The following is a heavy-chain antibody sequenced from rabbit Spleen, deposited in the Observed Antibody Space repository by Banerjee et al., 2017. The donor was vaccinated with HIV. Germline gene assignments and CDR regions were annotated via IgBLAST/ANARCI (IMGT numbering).Heavy chain of an antibody. J-gene: IGHJ4*01. D-gene: IGHD1-1*01. CDR1: GFSFSNKAV. Sequence: QEQLVESGGGLVRPEGSLKLSCKASGFSFSNKAVMCWVRQAPGKGLEWIACINTYTARPVYATWAKGRFTISRTSSTTVTLQMTSLTAADTATYFCARDLVSVIGWNFNLWGPGTLVTVS. CDR3: ARDLVSVIGWNFNL. CDR2: INTYTARP. V-gene: IGHV1S45*01.